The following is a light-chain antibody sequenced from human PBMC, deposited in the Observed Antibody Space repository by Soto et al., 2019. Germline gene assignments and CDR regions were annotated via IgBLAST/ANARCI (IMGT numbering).Light chain of an antibody. V-gene: IGKV4-1*01. CDR3: HQYYGTLT. J-gene: IGKJ4*01. CDR2: WAS. Sequence: DIVMTQSPDSLAVSLGETATINCMSSQSVLYDSNNKNYLAWYQQKPGQPPKLLIYWASTRESGVPDRFSGNGSATDFTLTISSLQAEDVAVYYCHQYYGTLTFGGGTKVEIK. CDR1: QSVLYDSNNKNY.